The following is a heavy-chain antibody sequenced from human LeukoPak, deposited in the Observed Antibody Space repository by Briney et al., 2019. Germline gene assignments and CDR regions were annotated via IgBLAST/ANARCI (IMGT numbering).Heavy chain of an antibody. J-gene: IGHJ6*03. Sequence: PSETLSLTCTVSGGSISSYYWSWIRQPAGKGLEWIGRIYTSGSTNYNPSLKSRVTMSVDTSKNQFSLKLSSVTAADTAVYYCARGPDCSSTSCEGDYYYMDVWGKGTTVTVSS. D-gene: IGHD2-2*01. CDR3: ARGPDCSSTSCEGDYYYMDV. V-gene: IGHV4-4*07. CDR1: GGSISSYY. CDR2: IYTSGST.